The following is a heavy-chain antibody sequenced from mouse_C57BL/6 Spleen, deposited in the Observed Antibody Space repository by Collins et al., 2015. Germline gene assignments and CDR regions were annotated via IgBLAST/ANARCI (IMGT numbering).Heavy chain of an antibody. V-gene: IGHV1-4*01. D-gene: IGHD2-3*01. CDR3: ASDGFYKDYFDY. J-gene: IGHJ2*01. Sequence: QVQLQQSGAELARPGASVKMSCKASGYTFTSYTMHWVKQRPGQGLEWIGYINPSSDYTKYNQKFKDKATLTVDKSSSTAYMQLSSLTSEDSAVYYCASDGFYKDYFDYWGQGTTLTVSS. CDR2: INPSSDYT. CDR1: GYTFTSYT.